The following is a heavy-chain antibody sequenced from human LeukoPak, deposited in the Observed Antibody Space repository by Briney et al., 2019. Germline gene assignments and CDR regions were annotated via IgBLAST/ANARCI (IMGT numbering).Heavy chain of an antibody. D-gene: IGHD6-13*01. Sequence: SETLFLTCAVSGGSISSINWWSWVRQPPGKGLEWIGEIYHSGSTNYNPSLKSRVTISVDKSKNQFSLKLSSVTAADTAVYYCARVPRGSSWTYTGFDYWGQGTLVTVSS. CDR3: ARVPRGSSWTYTGFDY. CDR1: GGSISSINW. CDR2: IYHSGST. V-gene: IGHV4-4*02. J-gene: IGHJ4*02.